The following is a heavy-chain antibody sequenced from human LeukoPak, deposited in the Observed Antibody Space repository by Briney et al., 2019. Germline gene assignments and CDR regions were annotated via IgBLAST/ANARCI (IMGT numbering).Heavy chain of an antibody. CDR1: GFTFRSYA. J-gene: IGHJ1*01. CDR3: ARGGWYPESFQH. V-gene: IGHV3-23*01. CDR2: ISSSGGDA. Sequence: GGSLRLSCAASGFTFRSYAMTWVRQAPGKGLDWFSAISSSGGDAYYADSVKGRFTISRDNSKNTLSLQMNSLRPEDTAVYYCARGGWYPESFQHWGQGALVTVSS. D-gene: IGHD6-19*01.